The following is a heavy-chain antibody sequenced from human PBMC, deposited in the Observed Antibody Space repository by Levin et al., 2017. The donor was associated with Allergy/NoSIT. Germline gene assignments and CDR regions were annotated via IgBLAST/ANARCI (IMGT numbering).Heavy chain of an antibody. CDR1: GFTFSSYS. Sequence: GESLKISCAASGFTFSSYSMNWVRQAPGKGLEWVSYISSSSSTIYYADSVKGRFTISRDNAKNSLYLQMNSLRDEDTAVYYCARDRDYYGSGSKYWGQGTLVTVSS. J-gene: IGHJ4*02. D-gene: IGHD3-10*01. V-gene: IGHV3-48*02. CDR2: ISSSSSTI. CDR3: ARDRDYYGSGSKY.